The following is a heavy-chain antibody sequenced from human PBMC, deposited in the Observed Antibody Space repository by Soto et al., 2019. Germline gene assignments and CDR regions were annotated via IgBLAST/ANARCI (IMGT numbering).Heavy chain of an antibody. V-gene: IGHV3-23*01. CDR3: ALRKTGSYFDY. J-gene: IGHJ4*02. Sequence: GALRLSCAGSGFTFSNYAMSWVRQAPGTGLEWVLGIGASGAGTYYADSVKGRFTISRDNSKNTLHLQMNSLRAEDTAVYYCALRKTGSYFDYWGQGALVTVSS. CDR2: IGASGAGT. CDR1: GFTFSNYA. D-gene: IGHD1-26*01.